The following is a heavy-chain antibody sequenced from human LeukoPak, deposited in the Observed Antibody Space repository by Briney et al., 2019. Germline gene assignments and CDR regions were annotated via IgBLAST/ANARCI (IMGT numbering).Heavy chain of an antibody. V-gene: IGHV4-38-2*02. J-gene: IGHJ4*02. CDR1: GYSISSGFY. CDR2: IFHSGST. D-gene: IGHD2-21*01. Sequence: SEALSLTCSVSGYSISSGFYWGWIRQPPGKGLEWIGSIFHSGSTYYNPSLKSRVTISVDTSKNQFSLKLRSVTAADTAVYYCARSRSRPLLPPLPKSQYYFDYWGQGTLVIVSS. CDR3: ARSRSRPLLPPLPKSQYYFDY.